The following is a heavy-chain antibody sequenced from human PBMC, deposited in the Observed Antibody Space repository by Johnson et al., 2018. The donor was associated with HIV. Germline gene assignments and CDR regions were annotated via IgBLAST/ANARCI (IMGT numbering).Heavy chain of an antibody. CDR1: GSTFISYD. V-gene: IGHV3-13*01. CDR3: ARGPLIVGASPAFDI. J-gene: IGHJ3*02. CDR2: IGTAGST. D-gene: IGHD1-26*01. Sequence: VQLVESGGGLVQPGGSLRLSCAASGSTFISYDMHWVRQATGKGLKWVSAIGTAGSTYCADSVKGRFTISRYTSKNTLYLQMNSLRAGDTAVSYCARGPLIVGASPAFDIWGQGTMVTVSS.